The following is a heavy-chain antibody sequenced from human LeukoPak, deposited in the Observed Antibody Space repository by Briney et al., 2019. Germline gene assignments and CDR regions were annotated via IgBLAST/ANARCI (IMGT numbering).Heavy chain of an antibody. D-gene: IGHD6-6*01. Sequence: LPGGSLRLSCAASGFTFSSYWMSWVRQAPGKGLEWVANIKPDGTEKYYVDSLKGRFTISRDNAKNSLYLQMNSLRVEDTAVYYCARGGNSSWDYWGQGALVTVSS. J-gene: IGHJ4*02. CDR1: GFTFSSYW. V-gene: IGHV3-7*01. CDR3: ARGGNSSWDY. CDR2: IKPDGTEK.